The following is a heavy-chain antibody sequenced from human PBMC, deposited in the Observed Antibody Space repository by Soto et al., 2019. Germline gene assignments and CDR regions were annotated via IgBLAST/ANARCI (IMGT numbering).Heavy chain of an antibody. D-gene: IGHD5-18*01. Sequence: EVQLVESGGGLVQPGESLTLSCAXXXFXXXXYXMHWVRXAXGXGLVWVSRIKSDGSGTYYADSVKGRLTISRDNARNTLYLQMNSLRVEDTAVYFCAXXDGDXXXXXGYLGRHWGQGTLVTVSS. CDR1: XFXXXXYX. J-gene: IGHJ4*02. CDR2: IKSDGSGT. V-gene: IGHV3-74*01. CDR3: AXXDGDXXXXXGYLGRH.